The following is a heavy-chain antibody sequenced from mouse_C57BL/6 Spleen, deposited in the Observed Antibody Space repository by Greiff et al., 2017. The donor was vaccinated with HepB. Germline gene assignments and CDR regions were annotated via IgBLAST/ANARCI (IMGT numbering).Heavy chain of an antibody. CDR2: IYPGDGDT. J-gene: IGHJ2*01. CDR3: ARSYYYYGSSYDY. D-gene: IGHD1-1*01. Sequence: QVQLQQSGPELVKPGASVKISCKASGYAFSSSWMNWVKQRPGKGLEWIGRIYPGDGDTNYNGKFKGKATLTADKSSSTAYMQLSSLTSEDSAVYFCARSYYYYGSSYDYWGQGTTLTVSS. CDR1: GYAFSSSW. V-gene: IGHV1-82*01.